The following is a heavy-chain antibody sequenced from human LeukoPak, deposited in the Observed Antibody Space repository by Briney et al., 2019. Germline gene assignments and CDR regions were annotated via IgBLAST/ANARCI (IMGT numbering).Heavy chain of an antibody. J-gene: IGHJ3*02. V-gene: IGHV5-51*01. CDR3: ARHLALRDAFNI. CDR1: GSSFSSYW. CDR2: IYPGDSDT. Sequence: GESLRISCKGSGSSFSSYWIGWVRQMPGKDLEWMGIIYPGDSDTRYSPSFQGQVTISADKSISTAYLQWSSLKASDTAMYYCARHLALRDAFNIWGQGTMVTVSS.